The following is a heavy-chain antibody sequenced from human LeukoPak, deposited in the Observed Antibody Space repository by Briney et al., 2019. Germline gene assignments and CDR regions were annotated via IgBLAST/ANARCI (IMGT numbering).Heavy chain of an antibody. D-gene: IGHD4-17*01. J-gene: IGHJ4*02. V-gene: IGHV1-69*13. Sequence: GASVKVSCKASGGTFSSYAISWVRQAPGQGLEWMGGIIPIFGTANYAQKFQGRVTITADESTSTAYVELSSLRSEDTAVYYCARDQGDYAFDYWGQGTLVTVSS. CDR1: GGTFSSYA. CDR2: IIPIFGTA. CDR3: ARDQGDYAFDY.